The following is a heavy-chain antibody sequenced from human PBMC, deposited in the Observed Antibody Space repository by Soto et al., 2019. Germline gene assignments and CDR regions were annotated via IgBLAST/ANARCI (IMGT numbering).Heavy chain of an antibody. CDR1: GFTFSRYA. Sequence: QVQLVESGGGVVQPGRSLRLSCAASGFTFSRYAMHWVRQAPGKGLEWVAAISYDGSNKYYADSVKGRFTISRDNSKNTLYLQMNSLRAEDTAVYYCARDSRWYTYYYGMHVWGQGTTVTVSS. CDR2: ISYDGSNK. J-gene: IGHJ6*02. V-gene: IGHV3-30-3*01. CDR3: ARDSRWYTYYYGMHV. D-gene: IGHD6-13*01.